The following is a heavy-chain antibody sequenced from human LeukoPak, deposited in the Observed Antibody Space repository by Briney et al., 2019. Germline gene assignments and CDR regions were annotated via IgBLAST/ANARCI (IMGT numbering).Heavy chain of an antibody. V-gene: IGHV4-34*01. CDR1: GGSFSGYY. Sequence: SETLSLTCAVYGGSFSGYYWSWIRQPPGKGLEWIGEINHSGSTNYNPSLKSRVTISVDTSKNQFSLKLSSVTAADTAVYYCARSYYDILTGYLNWFDPWGQGTLVTVSS. D-gene: IGHD3-9*01. CDR2: INHSGST. CDR3: ARSYYDILTGYLNWFDP. J-gene: IGHJ5*02.